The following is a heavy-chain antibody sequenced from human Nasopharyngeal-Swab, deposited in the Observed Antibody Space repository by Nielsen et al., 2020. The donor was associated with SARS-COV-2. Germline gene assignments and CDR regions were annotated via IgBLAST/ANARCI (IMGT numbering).Heavy chain of an antibody. CDR3: ARGKYSSTWSPEFDY. D-gene: IGHD6-13*01. Sequence: GESLKISCAASGFTFSSYSMNWVRQAPGKGLEWVSSISSSSSYIYYADSVKGRFTISRDNAKNSLYLQMNSLRAEDTAVYYCARGKYSSTWSPEFDYWGQGTLVTVSS. V-gene: IGHV3-21*01. CDR1: GFTFSSYS. J-gene: IGHJ4*02. CDR2: ISSSSSYI.